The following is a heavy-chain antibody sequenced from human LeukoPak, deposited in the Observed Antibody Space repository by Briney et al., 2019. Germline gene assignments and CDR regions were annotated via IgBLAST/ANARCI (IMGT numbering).Heavy chain of an antibody. V-gene: IGHV3-23*01. CDR3: ARASWIPTADAVC. CDR1: GFSFTNYA. D-gene: IGHD2-2*03. J-gene: IGHJ4*02. CDR2: MKGGGET. Sequence: GGSLRLSCVASGFSFTNYAMSWVRQAPGRGPEWLSSMKGGGETFYADSVKGRCTLSRDISRNTVYLQLNNLRVEDTAIYYCARASWIPTADAVCWGQGTQVIVSS.